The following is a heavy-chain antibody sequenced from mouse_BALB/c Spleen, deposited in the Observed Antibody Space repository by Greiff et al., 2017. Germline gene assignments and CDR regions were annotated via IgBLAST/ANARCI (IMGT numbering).Heavy chain of an antibody. CDR1: GFSLTDYG. CDR3: AKVKLGGGDYYAMDY. D-gene: IGHD4-1*01. CDR2: IWGGGST. J-gene: IGHJ4*01. V-gene: IGHV2-6-5*01. Sequence: VKVVESGPGLVAPSQSLSITCTVSGFSLTDYGVSWIRQPPGKGLEWLGVIWGGGSTYYNSALKSRLSISKDNSKSQVFLKMNSLQTDDTAMYYCAKVKLGGGDYYAMDYWGQGTSVTVSS.